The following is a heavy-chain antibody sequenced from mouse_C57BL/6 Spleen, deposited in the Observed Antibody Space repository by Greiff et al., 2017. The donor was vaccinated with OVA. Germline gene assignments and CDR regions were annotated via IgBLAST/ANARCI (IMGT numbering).Heavy chain of an antibody. J-gene: IGHJ4*01. CDR2: IDPSDSYT. D-gene: IGHD2-4*01. CDR3: ARKGYDYLYVMDY. CDR1: GYTFTSYW. Sequence: VQLQQPGAELVMPGASVKLSCKASGYTFTSYWMHWVKQRPGQGLEWIGEIDPSDSYTNYNQKFKGKSTLTVDKSSSTAYMQLSSLTSEDSAVYYCARKGYDYLYVMDYWGQGTSVTVSS. V-gene: IGHV1-69*01.